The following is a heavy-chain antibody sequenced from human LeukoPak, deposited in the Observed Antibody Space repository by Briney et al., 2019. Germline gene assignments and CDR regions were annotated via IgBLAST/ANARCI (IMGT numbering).Heavy chain of an antibody. CDR3: ARRFVGYDSSWGASDI. CDR2: IYYSGST. CDR1: GGSISGYY. J-gene: IGHJ3*02. V-gene: IGHV4-59*08. D-gene: IGHD6-13*01. Sequence: SSETLSLTCTVSGGSISGYYWSWIRQPPGKGLEWIGYIYYSGSTNYNPSLKSRVTISVDTSKNQFSLKLSSVTAADTAVYYCARRFVGYDSSWGASDIWGLGIMVTVSS.